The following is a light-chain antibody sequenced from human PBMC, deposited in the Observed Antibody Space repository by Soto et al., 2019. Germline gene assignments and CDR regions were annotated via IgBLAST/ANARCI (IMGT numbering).Light chain of an antibody. Sequence: DIQMTQSPSPLSASVGDRVTITCRASQSISSYLNWYQQKPGKAPKLLICAASSLQSGVPSRFSGSGSGTDFTLTISSLQPEDFATYYCQQSYSTPQITFGQGTRLEIK. J-gene: IGKJ5*01. V-gene: IGKV1-39*01. CDR3: QQSYSTPQIT. CDR1: QSISSY. CDR2: AAS.